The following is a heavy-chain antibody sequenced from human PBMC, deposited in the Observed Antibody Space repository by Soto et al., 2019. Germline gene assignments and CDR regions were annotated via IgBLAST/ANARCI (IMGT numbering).Heavy chain of an antibody. D-gene: IGHD3-22*01. CDR1: GFTFTSSA. CDR2: IVVGSGNT. J-gene: IGHJ3*02. CDR3: AADYMPARHYDSSGYLSDAFDI. Sequence: GASVKVSCKASGFTFTSSAVQWVRQARGQRLEWIGWIVVGSGNTNYAQKFQERVTITRDMSTSTAYMGLSSLRSEDTAVYYCAADYMPARHYDSSGYLSDAFDIWGQGTMVTVSS. V-gene: IGHV1-58*01.